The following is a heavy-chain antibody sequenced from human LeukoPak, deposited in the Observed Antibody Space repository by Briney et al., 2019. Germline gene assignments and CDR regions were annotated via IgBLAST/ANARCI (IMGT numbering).Heavy chain of an antibody. CDR1: GFTFSSYS. CDR2: ISSSSSYI. CDR3: ARDMGSGWYRQFDY. J-gene: IGHJ4*02. D-gene: IGHD6-19*01. Sequence: SGGALRLSCAASGFTFSSYSMNWVRQAPGKGLGCVSSISSSSSYIYYADSVKGRFTISRDNAKNSLYLQMNSLRAEDTAVYYCARDMGSGWYRQFDYWGQGTLVTVSS. V-gene: IGHV3-21*01.